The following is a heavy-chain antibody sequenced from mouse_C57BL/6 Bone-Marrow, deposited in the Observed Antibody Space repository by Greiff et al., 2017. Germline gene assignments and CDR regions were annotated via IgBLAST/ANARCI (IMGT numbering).Heavy chain of an antibody. CDR2: IDPENGDT. CDR3: TTVGLTGPFAY. V-gene: IGHV14-4*01. CDR1: GFNIKDDY. D-gene: IGHD4-1*01. J-gene: IGHJ3*01. Sequence: EVKLQQSGAELVRPGASVKLSCTASGFNIKDDYMHWVKQRPEQGLEWIGWIDPENGDTEYASKFQGKATITADTSSNTAYLQLSSLTSEDTAVYYCTTVGLTGPFAYWGQGTLVTVSA.